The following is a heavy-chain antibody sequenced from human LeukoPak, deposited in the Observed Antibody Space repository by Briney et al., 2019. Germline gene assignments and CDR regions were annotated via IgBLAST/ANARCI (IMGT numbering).Heavy chain of an antibody. CDR2: ISYDGSNK. V-gene: IGHV3-30-3*01. J-gene: IGHJ4*02. CDR3: ARAEVDYDILTGYYAPMAH. Sequence: PGGSLRLSCAASGFTFSSYAMHWVRQAPGKGLEWVAVISYDGSNKYYADSVKGRFTISRDNSKNTLYLQMNSLRAEDTAVYYCARAEVDYDILTGYYAPMAHWGQGTLVTVSS. CDR1: GFTFSSYA. D-gene: IGHD3-9*01.